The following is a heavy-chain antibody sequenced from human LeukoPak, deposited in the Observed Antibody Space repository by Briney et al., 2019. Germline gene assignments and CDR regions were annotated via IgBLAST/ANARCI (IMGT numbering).Heavy chain of an antibody. CDR2: ILENGSRQ. CDR1: GFSFSNYM. CDR3: ARVQGGGYRTADF. J-gene: IGHJ4*02. V-gene: IGHV3-30*04. Sequence: GGSLRLSCAASGFSFSNYMMHWVRQAPGKGLDWVAVILENGSRQYYADSVKGRFTISRDNSKNILFLEMNSLRSEDTAMYYCARVQGGGYRTADFWGQGTLVTVSS. D-gene: IGHD6-25*01.